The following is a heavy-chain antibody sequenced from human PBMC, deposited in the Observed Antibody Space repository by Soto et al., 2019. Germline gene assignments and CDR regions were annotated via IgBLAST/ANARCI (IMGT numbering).Heavy chain of an antibody. CDR1: GGSISSGGYY. D-gene: IGHD4-17*01. V-gene: IGHV4-31*03. J-gene: IGHJ3*02. Sequence: SETLSLTCTVSGGSISSGGYYWSWIRQHPGKGLEWIGYIYCSGSTYYNPSLKSRVTISVDTSKNQFSLKLSSVTAADTAVYYCARDRPNYGEALDAFDIWGQGTMVT. CDR2: IYCSGST. CDR3: ARDRPNYGEALDAFDI.